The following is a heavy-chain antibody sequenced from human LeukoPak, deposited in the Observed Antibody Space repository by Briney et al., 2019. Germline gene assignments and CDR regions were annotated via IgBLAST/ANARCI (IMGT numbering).Heavy chain of an antibody. CDR2: IYYSGST. J-gene: IGHJ3*02. Sequence: PSETLSLTCTVSGSSISSSSYYWGWIRQPPGKGLEWIGSIYYSGSTYYNPSLKSRVTISVDTSKNQFSLKLSSVTAADTAVYYCATPPGGWDGAFDIWGQGTMVTVSS. D-gene: IGHD3-10*01. CDR3: ATPPGGWDGAFDI. CDR1: GSSISSSSYY. V-gene: IGHV4-39*07.